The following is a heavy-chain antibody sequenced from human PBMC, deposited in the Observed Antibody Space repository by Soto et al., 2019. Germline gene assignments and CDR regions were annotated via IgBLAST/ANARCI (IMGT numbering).Heavy chain of an antibody. CDR2: INPNSGGT. V-gene: IGHV1-2*02. J-gene: IGHJ5*02. D-gene: IGHD6-13*01. CDR3: ARGVAAAPFDP. CDR1: GYTFTGYY. Sequence: ASLKVSCKASGYTFTGYYMHCVPQAPGQGLEWMGWINPNSGGTNYAQKFQGRVTMTRDTSISTAYMELSRLRSDETAVYYCARGVAAAPFDPWGQGTLVTVSS.